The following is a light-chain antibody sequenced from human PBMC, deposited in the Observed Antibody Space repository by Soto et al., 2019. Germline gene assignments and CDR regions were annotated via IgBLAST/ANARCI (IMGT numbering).Light chain of an antibody. CDR1: SSDVGGYNY. CDR2: EVS. J-gene: IGLJ1*01. CDR3: SSYTSSSPLV. V-gene: IGLV2-14*01. Sequence: LTQPASVSWSPGQSITISCTGTSSDVGGYNYVSWYQQHPGKAPKLMIYEVSNRPSGVSNRFSGSKSGNTASLTISGLQAEDEADYYCSSYTSSSPLVFGTGTKVTV.